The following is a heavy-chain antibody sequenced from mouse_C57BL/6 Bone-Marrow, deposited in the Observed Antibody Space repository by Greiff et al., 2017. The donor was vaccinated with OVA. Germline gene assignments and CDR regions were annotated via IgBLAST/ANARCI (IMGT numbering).Heavy chain of an antibody. Sequence: ESGPGLVKPSQSLSLTCSVTGYSITSGYYWNWIRQFPGNKLEWMGYISYDGSNNYNPSLKNRISITRDTSKNQFFLKLNSVTTEDTATYYCARADWFFAYWGQGTLVTVSA. CDR3: ARADWFFAY. J-gene: IGHJ3*01. CDR1: GYSITSGYY. V-gene: IGHV3-6*01. D-gene: IGHD2-2*01. CDR2: ISYDGSN.